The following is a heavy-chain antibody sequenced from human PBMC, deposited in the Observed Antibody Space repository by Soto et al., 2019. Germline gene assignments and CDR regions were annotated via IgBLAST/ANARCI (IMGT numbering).Heavy chain of an antibody. Sequence: SETLSLTCPVSGGSISRYYWNWFRQPPGKGLEWIGYIYYSGSTNYNPSLKSRVTISVDTSKNQFSLKLSSVHAADTAVYYCARVVYSNYGYGMDVWGQGTTVTVSS. CDR2: IYYSGST. V-gene: IGHV4-59*01. D-gene: IGHD4-4*01. CDR1: GGSISRYY. J-gene: IGHJ6*02. CDR3: ARVVYSNYGYGMDV.